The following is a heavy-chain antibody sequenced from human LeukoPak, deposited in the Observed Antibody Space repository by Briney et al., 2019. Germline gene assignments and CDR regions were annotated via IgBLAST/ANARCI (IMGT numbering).Heavy chain of an antibody. CDR2: IKQDASEK. D-gene: IGHD4-23*01. Sequence: GGSLRLSCVASGFTLSSYWVTWVRQAPGKGLEWVGNIKQDASEKYYMDSVKGRFTVSRDNAKNSVYLEMNSLRVEDTAVYYCARAEGYGGELDSWGQGTLVTVSS. CDR1: GFTLSSYW. V-gene: IGHV3-7*01. CDR3: ARAEGYGGELDS. J-gene: IGHJ4*02.